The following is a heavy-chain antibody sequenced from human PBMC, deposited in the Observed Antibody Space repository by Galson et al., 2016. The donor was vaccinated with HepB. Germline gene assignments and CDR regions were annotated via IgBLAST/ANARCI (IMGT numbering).Heavy chain of an antibody. J-gene: IGHJ3*02. CDR1: SGSISAYY. CDR2: IDWDDEK. Sequence: TLSLTCSLSSGSISAYYWSWIRQPPGKGLEWLARIDWDDEKYYTKSLQTRLTISKDTSKNQVILIMTNIDPEDTATYYCARIKIGGGSSAEFDAFDIWGQGTMVTVSS. CDR3: ARIKIGGGSSAEFDAFDI. V-gene: IGHV2-70*11. D-gene: IGHD2-15*01.